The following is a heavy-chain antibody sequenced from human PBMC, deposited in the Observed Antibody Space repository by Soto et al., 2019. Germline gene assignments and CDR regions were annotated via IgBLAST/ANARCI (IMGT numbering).Heavy chain of an antibody. CDR2: ISSSSSYI. D-gene: IGHD3-3*01. Sequence: PGGSLRLSCAASGFTFSSYSMNWVRQAPGKGLEWVSSISSSSSYIYYADSVKGRFTISRDNAKNSLYLQMNSLRAEDTAVYYCARSDFWTTRVYYGTDVWGQGTTVTVSS. CDR1: GFTFSSYS. CDR3: ARSDFWTTRVYYGTDV. J-gene: IGHJ6*02. V-gene: IGHV3-21*01.